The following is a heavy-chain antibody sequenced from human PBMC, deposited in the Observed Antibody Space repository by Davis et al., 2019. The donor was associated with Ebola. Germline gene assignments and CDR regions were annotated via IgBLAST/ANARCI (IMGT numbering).Heavy chain of an antibody. D-gene: IGHD3-10*01. CDR2: INHSGST. J-gene: IGHJ6*04. CDR3: ARGRLTELLWFGESLYGMDV. CDR1: GGSFSGYY. Sequence: MPSETLSLTCAVYGGSFSGYYWSWIRQPPGKGLEWIGEINHSGSTNYNPSLKSRVTISVDTSKNQFSLKLSSVTAADTAVYYCARGRLTELLWFGESLYGMDVWGKGTTVTVSS. V-gene: IGHV4-34*01.